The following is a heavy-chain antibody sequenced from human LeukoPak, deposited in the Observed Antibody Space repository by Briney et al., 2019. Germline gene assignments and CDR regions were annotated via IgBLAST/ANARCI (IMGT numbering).Heavy chain of an antibody. D-gene: IGHD2-2*01. J-gene: IGHJ3*02. CDR1: GGSISSGDYY. CDR2: IYYSGST. CDR3: ATSEGLFTFDI. Sequence: SQTLSLTCTVSGGSISSGDYYWSWIRQPPEKGLEWIGYIYYSGSTYYNPSLKSRVTISVDTSKNQFSLKLSSVTAADTAVYYCATSEGLFTFDIWGQGTMVTVSS. V-gene: IGHV4-30-4*08.